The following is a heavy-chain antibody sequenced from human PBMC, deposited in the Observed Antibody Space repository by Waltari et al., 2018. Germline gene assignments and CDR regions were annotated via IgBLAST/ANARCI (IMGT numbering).Heavy chain of an antibody. D-gene: IGHD3-3*02. J-gene: IGHJ2*01. V-gene: IGHV4-38-2*01. Sequence: QVQLQESGPGLVKASEPLSLTCGVSGYFISSGYYWGWIRRPPGKGLEWIGSIMHSGSTYYNPSLKSRVTISVDTSKNQFTLNLNSVTAADTAVYYCVRVSNQWYFDLWGRGTLVSVSS. CDR3: VRVSNQWYFDL. CDR2: IMHSGST. CDR1: GYFISSGYY.